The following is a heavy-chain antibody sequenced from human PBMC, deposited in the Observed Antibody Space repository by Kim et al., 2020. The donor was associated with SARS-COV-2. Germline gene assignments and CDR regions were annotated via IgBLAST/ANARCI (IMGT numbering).Heavy chain of an antibody. V-gene: IGHV4-59*01. CDR3: ARDRYSSGWTGY. D-gene: IGHD6-19*01. J-gene: IGHJ4*02. Sequence: TYNPSLKGRVTISVDTSKNQFSLKLSSVTAADTAVYYCARDRYSSGWTGYWGQGTLVTVSS.